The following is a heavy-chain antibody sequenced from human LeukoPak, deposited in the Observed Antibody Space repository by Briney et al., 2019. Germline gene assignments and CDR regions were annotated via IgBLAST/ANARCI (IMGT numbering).Heavy chain of an antibody. D-gene: IGHD1-26*01. J-gene: IGHJ4*02. Sequence: GGSLRLSCAASGFTFSSYAMNWVRQAPGKGLEWVSTTSTSGDTTYYADSVKGRFTISRDNSKNTLYVQMNSLRAEDTAVYYCVKGGVWDYFDYWGQGTLVTVSS. CDR1: GFTFSSYA. CDR2: TSTSGDTT. V-gene: IGHV3-23*01. CDR3: VKGGVWDYFDY.